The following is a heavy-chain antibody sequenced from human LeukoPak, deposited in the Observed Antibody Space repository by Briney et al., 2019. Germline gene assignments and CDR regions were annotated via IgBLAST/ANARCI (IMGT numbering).Heavy chain of an antibody. D-gene: IGHD3-10*01. J-gene: IGHJ4*02. CDR3: ARALWFGENYFDY. Sequence: SETLSLTCTVSGGSISSSSYYWGWIRQPPGKGLEWIGSIYYSGSTYYNPSLKSRVTISVDKSKNQFSLKLSSVTAADTAVYYCARALWFGENYFDYWGQGTLVTVSS. CDR2: IYYSGST. V-gene: IGHV4-39*07. CDR1: GGSISSSSYY.